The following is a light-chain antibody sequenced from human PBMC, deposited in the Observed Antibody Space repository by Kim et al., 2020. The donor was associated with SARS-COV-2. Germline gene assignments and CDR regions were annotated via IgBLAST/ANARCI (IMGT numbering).Light chain of an antibody. Sequence: DIQMTQSPSSLSASVGDRLTITCRASQNIFTQLNWYQQKPGKAPKLLIYAASSLQSGVPSRFSGSGSGTDFTLSIRSLQREDFATYYCQQSTTFPYTFGLGTEVDIK. CDR2: AAS. V-gene: IGKV1-39*01. CDR3: QQSTTFPYT. J-gene: IGKJ2*01. CDR1: QNIFTQ.